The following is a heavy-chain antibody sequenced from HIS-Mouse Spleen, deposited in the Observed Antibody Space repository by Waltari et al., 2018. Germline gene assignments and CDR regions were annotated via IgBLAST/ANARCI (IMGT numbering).Heavy chain of an antibody. V-gene: IGHV4-59*01. CDR2: IYYSGST. D-gene: IGHD6-13*01. CDR3: ARAEVGIAAPRYYYYGMDV. Sequence: QVQLQESGPGLVKPSETLSLTCTVSGGSISSYYWSWIRQPPGKGLAWIGYIYYSGSTNHDPSLKSRVTISVDTSKNQFSLKLSSVTAADTAVYYCARAEVGIAAPRYYYYGMDVWGQGTTVTVSS. CDR1: GGSISSYY. J-gene: IGHJ6*02.